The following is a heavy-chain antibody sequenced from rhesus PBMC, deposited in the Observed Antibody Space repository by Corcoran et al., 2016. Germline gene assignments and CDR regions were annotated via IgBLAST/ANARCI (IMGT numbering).Heavy chain of an antibody. CDR1: GDSIRGYY. D-gene: IGHD3-9*01. Sequence: QVQLQESGPGLVKPSETLSLTCAVSGDSIRGYYWTWIRRPPGKGLEWIGRIFGNGRNTYYNPTRKSRVTFSADTSKNQFSLQLNSVTAADTAVYYCARQENLLFFQFWGQGALVTVSS. J-gene: IGHJ1*01. CDR2: IFGNGRNT. CDR3: ARQENLLFFQF. V-gene: IGHV4-160*01.